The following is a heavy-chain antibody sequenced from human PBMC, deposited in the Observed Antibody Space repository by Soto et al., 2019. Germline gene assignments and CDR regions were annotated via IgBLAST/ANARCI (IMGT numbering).Heavy chain of an antibody. CDR3: ARDRDDYGSGNYYNRIDF. CDR1: GGIFSTYA. V-gene: IGHV1-69*01. J-gene: IGHJ4*02. CDR2: IIPIFGTP. Sequence: QVQLVQSGAEVKKPGSSVKVSCKASGGIFSTYAISWLRQAPGQGLEWMGGIIPIFGTPNYAQRFQGRVTMTADETTSTAYMELSRLGSEDTAVYYCARDRDDYGSGNYYNRIDFWGQGTLVTVSS. D-gene: IGHD3-10*01.